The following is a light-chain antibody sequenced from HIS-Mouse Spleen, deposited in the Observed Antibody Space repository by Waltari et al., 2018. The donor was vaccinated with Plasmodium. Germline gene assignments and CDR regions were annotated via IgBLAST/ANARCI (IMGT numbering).Light chain of an antibody. J-gene: IGKJ1*01. Sequence: DIQMTQSPSSLSASLGDRITITSRATQSISNYLNWYQQKPGKAPKLLIYAASSLQSGGPSRFSGSGSGTDFTLTISSLQPEDFATYYCQQSYSTPPIVCTFGQGTKVEIK. V-gene: IGKV1-39*01. CDR2: AAS. CDR3: QQSYSTPPIVCT. CDR1: QSISNY.